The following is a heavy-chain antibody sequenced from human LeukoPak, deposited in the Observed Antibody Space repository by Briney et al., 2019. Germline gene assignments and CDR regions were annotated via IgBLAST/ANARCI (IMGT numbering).Heavy chain of an antibody. Sequence: ASVKVSCKASGGTFSSYAISWVRQAPGQGLEWMGGIIPIFGTANYAQKFQGRVTITADKSTSTAYMELSSLRSEDTAVYYCARALEYYDSSGLYFDYWGQGTLVTVSS. CDR3: ARALEYYDSSGLYFDY. J-gene: IGHJ4*02. D-gene: IGHD3-22*01. CDR2: IIPIFGTA. V-gene: IGHV1-69*06. CDR1: GGTFSSYA.